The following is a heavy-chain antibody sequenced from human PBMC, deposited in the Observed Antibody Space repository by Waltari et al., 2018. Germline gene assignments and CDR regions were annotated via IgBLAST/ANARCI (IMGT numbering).Heavy chain of an antibody. CDR1: GYTFTSYD. Sequence: QVQLVQSGAEVKKPGASVKVSCKASGYTFTSYDINRVRQATGQGLEWMGWMNTNSGNTGYAQKFQGRVTITRNTSISTAYMELSSLRSEDTAVYYCATKRSPHSSSSAAFDYWGQGTLVTVSS. D-gene: IGHD6-6*01. V-gene: IGHV1-8*03. J-gene: IGHJ4*02. CDR3: ATKRSPHSSSSAAFDY. CDR2: MNTNSGNT.